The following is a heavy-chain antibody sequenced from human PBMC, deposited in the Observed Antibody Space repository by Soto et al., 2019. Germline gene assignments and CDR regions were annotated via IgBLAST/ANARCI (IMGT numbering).Heavy chain of an antibody. CDR1: GGSFSGYY. D-gene: IGHD3-16*01. CDR2: IWYDGSNK. J-gene: IGHJ4*02. CDR3: ASSDFTFDPRRLPDDY. V-gene: IGHV3-33*08. Sequence: LSLTCAVYGGSFSGYYWSWVRQAPGKGLEWVAVIWYDGSNKYYADSVKGRFTISRDNSKNALYLQMNSLRAEDTAVYYCASSDFTFDPRRLPDDYWGQGTLVTVSS.